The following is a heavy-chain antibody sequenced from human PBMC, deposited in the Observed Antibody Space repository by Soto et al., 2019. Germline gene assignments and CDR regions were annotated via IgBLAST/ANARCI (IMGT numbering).Heavy chain of an antibody. J-gene: IGHJ4*02. V-gene: IGHV4-39*01. CDR2: IYYSGST. D-gene: IGHD3-10*01. CDR3: AIDYYRSGEFYLSY. Sequence: SETLSLTCTVSGDAISSSTFYWAWIRQPPGKGLEWIGNIYYSGSTYYNPSLKSRVTISVDTSKNQFSLKVNSVTAADAAVYYCAIDYYRSGEFYLSYWSQGTLVTVSS. CDR1: GDAISSSTFY.